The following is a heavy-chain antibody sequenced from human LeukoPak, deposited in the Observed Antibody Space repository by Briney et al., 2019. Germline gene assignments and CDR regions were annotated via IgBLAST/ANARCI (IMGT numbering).Heavy chain of an antibody. CDR3: ARDLTHRRNYDNSGYQIVPAF. CDR2: INTNTGNP. V-gene: IGHV7-4-1*02. CDR1: GYTFTSYA. Sequence: GSVKVSCKASGYTFTSYAMNWVRQAPGQGLEWMGWINTNTGNPTYAQGFTGRFVFSLDTSVSTAYLQISSLKAEDTAVYYCARDLTHRRNYDNSGYQIVPAFWGQGTLVTVSS. J-gene: IGHJ4*02. D-gene: IGHD3-22*01.